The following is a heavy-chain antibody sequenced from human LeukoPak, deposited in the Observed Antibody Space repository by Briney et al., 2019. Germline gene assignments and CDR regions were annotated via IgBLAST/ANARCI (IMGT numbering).Heavy chain of an antibody. CDR3: ASFTATKWLVRSY. Sequence: GGSLRLSCAASGFTFSSYGMHWVRQAPGKGLEWVAVISYDGSNKYYADSVKGRFTISRDNSKNTLYLQMNSLRAEDTAVYYCASFTATKWLVRSYWGQGTLVTVSS. D-gene: IGHD6-19*01. CDR2: ISYDGSNK. J-gene: IGHJ4*02. V-gene: IGHV3-30*03. CDR1: GFTFSSYG.